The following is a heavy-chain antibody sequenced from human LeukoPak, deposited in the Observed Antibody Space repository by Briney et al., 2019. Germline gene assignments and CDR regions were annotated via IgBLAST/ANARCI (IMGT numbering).Heavy chain of an antibody. V-gene: IGHV1-69*04. CDR2: IIPILGIA. CDR3: AREVGENTAMVKYYGMDV. J-gene: IGHJ6*02. D-gene: IGHD5-18*01. CDR1: GGTFSSYA. Sequence: SVKVSCKASGGTFSSYAISWVRQAPGQGLEWMGRIIPILGIANYAQKFQGRVTITADKSTSTAYMELSSLRSEDTAVYYCAREVGENTAMVKYYGMDVWGQGTTVTVSS.